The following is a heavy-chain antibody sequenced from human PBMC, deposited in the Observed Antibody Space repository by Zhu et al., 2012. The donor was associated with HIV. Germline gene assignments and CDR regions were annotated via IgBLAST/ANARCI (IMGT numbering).Heavy chain of an antibody. CDR2: IYHSETT. CDR1: GSSIISTYY. CDR3: ARHSWTATDYFGY. V-gene: IGHV4-38-2*01. J-gene: IGHJ4*02. Sequence: QVQLQESGPGLVKPSETLSLACAVSGSSIISTYYWGWIRQPPGKGLEWIGSIYHSETTYYNPSLKSRVTISIDTANNQFSLKLSSVTAADTAVYYCARHSWTATDYFGYWGQGTLVHRLL. D-gene: IGHD3-3*02.